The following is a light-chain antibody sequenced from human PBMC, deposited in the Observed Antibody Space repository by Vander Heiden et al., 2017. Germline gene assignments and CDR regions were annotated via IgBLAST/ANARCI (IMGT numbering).Light chain of an antibody. CDR1: QSLLRSNEYSY. CDR2: LGS. Sequence: IVMTQSPPSLLVTSGEPASISCRSSQSLLRSNEYSYLDWYLQKPGQSPQLLIYLGSNRASGVPDRFSGSGSGTDFTLKISRVEAEDVGVYYCMQALQTPYTFGQGTKLEIK. CDR3: MQALQTPYT. V-gene: IGKV2-28*01. J-gene: IGKJ2*01.